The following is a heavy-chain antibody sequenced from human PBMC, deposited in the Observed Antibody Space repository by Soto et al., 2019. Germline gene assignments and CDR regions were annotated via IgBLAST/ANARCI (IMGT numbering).Heavy chain of an antibody. V-gene: IGHV3-33*08. D-gene: IGHD2-15*01. CDR2: IWFDGSNE. CDR1: GFTFSDYG. J-gene: IGHJ6*02. CDR3: ARGSLYCSSISCSYGMDV. Sequence: VQLVESRGGLVKPGGSLRLSCAASGFTFSDYGMHWVRQAPGEGLQWVAVIWFDGSNEHYADSVKGRFTISRDNSKNTLYLQMYSLRAGDTAVYYCARGSLYCSSISCSYGMDVWGQGTTVTVSS.